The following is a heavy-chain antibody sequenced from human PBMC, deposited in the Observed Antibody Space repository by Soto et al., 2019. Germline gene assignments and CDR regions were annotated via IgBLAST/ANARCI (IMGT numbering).Heavy chain of an antibody. Sequence: QVQLQESGPGLVEPSQTLSLTCTVSGGSISGEGYYWSWIRQYSGRGLEWIGYIHYSGSTYYNRSLKSPVTISVDTSKTQFFLKLNSMTAADTAVYYCARAWTAEAGWANWFDRWGQGTLVIVSS. V-gene: IGHV4-31*01. D-gene: IGHD6-13*01. CDR1: GGSISGEGYY. J-gene: IGHJ5*02. CDR2: IHYSGST. CDR3: ARAWTAEAGWANWFDR.